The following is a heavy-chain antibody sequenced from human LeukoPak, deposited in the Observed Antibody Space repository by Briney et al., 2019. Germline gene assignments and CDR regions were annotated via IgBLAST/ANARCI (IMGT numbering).Heavy chain of an antibody. Sequence: GESLNISCKGSGYSFTSYWIGWVRQMPGKGLEWMGIIYPGDSDTRYSPSFQGQVTISADKSISTAYLQWSSLKASDTAMYYCARVPDSSGYYHTWDYWGQGTLVTVSS. CDR2: IYPGDSDT. J-gene: IGHJ4*02. V-gene: IGHV5-51*01. D-gene: IGHD3-22*01. CDR1: GYSFTSYW. CDR3: ARVPDSSGYYHTWDY.